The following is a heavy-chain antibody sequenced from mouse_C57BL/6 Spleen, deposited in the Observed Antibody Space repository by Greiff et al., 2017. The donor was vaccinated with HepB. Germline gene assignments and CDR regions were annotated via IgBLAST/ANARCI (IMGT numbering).Heavy chain of an antibody. V-gene: IGHV1-7*01. CDR3: ARKGLTGFAY. J-gene: IGHJ3*01. CDR1: GYTFTSYW. Sequence: VQLQQSGAELAKPGASVKLSCKASGYTFTSYWMHWVKQRPGQGLEWIGYINPSSGYTKYNQKFKDKATLTADKSYSTAYMQLSSLTYEDSAVYYCARKGLTGFAYWGQGTLVTVSA. CDR2: INPSSGYT. D-gene: IGHD4-1*01.